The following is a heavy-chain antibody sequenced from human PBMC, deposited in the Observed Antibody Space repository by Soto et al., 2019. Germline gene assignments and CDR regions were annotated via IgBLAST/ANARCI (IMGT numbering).Heavy chain of an antibody. CDR1: GGSISIRDYY. CDR2: VYYSGTT. V-gene: IGHV4-39*02. J-gene: IGHJ5*02. CDR3: ARESRYNWFDP. Sequence: QMQLQESGPGLVKPSETLSLTCTVSGGSISIRDYYWGWIRQPPGKGLEWIGSVYYSGTTYYNPSLKSRVTISVDTSKNQFSLKVSSLTAADTAVYYCARESRYNWFDPWGQGTLVTVSS.